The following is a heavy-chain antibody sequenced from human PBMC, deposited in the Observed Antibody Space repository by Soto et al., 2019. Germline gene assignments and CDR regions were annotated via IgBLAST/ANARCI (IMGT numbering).Heavy chain of an antibody. V-gene: IGHV2-5*02. CDR3: VHNRGPLDY. D-gene: IGHD3-10*01. Sequence: SGPTLVNPTQTLTLTCSISGFSLSSSGVGVGWIRQSPGKVLEWLALIYWDDDKRYSPSLKSRLTITKDITEHQVVLTMTSVDPVDTATYYCVHNRGPLDYWGQGTLVTVSS. CDR2: IYWDDDK. CDR1: GFSLSSSGVG. J-gene: IGHJ4*02.